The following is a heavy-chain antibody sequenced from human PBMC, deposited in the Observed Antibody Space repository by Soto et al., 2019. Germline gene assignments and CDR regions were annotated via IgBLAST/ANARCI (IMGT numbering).Heavy chain of an antibody. CDR3: ARRRYGDY. CDR2: ISAHNGNT. Sequence: QVHLVQSGAEVKKPGASVKVSCKASGYAFTSYSITWVRHAPGQGLEWMGWISAHNGNTDYAQKLQGRVIVTRDTSTSTAYMELRSLISDDTAVYYCARRRYGDYWGQGALVTVSS. J-gene: IGHJ4*02. CDR1: GYAFTSYS. V-gene: IGHV1-18*01. D-gene: IGHD1-1*01.